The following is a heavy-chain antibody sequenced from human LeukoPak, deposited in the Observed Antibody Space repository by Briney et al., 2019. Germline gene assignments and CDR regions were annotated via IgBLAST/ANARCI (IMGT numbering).Heavy chain of an antibody. V-gene: IGHV3-11*01. D-gene: IGHD3-3*01. Sequence: GGSLRLSCAASGFTFSDYYMSWIRQAPGKGLEWVSYISSSGSTIYYADSVKGRFTISRDNSKNTLYLQMNSLRAEDTAVYYCAKDTAALRFLEWSLDEAISWFDPWGQGTLVTVSS. J-gene: IGHJ5*02. CDR3: AKDTAALRFLEWSLDEAISWFDP. CDR1: GFTFSDYY. CDR2: ISSSGSTI.